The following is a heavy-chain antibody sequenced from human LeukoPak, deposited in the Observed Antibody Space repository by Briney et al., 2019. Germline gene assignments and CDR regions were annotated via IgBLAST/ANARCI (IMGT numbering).Heavy chain of an antibody. V-gene: IGHV3-7*05. CDR1: GFTFSTYW. J-gene: IGHJ4*02. CDR3: ARDGLGVVGRSGYYYGPPHFDY. Sequence: GGSLRLSCAASGFTFSTYWMSWVRQAPGKGLEWVANIKQDGSEKYYVDSVKGRFAISRDNAKNSLYLQMNSLRVEDTAVYYCARDGLGVVGRSGYYYGPPHFDYWGQGTLVTVSS. D-gene: IGHD3-22*01. CDR2: IKQDGSEK.